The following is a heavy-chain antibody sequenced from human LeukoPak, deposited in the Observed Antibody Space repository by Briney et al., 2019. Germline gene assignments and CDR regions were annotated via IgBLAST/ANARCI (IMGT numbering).Heavy chain of an antibody. CDR1: GGSISSYY. J-gene: IGHJ6*03. D-gene: IGHD6-13*01. V-gene: IGHV4-59*01. Sequence: SETLSLTCTVSGGSISSYYWSWIRQPPGKGLEWIGYIYYSGSTNYNPSLKSRVTISVDTSKNQFSLKLSSVTAADTAVYYCARGSALAAAVDYYYYMDVWGKGTTVTVSS. CDR3: ARGSALAAAVDYYYYMDV. CDR2: IYYSGST.